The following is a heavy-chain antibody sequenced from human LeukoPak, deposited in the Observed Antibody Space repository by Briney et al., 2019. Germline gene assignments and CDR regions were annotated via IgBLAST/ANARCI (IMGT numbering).Heavy chain of an antibody. Sequence: ASVKVSCKASGYTFTGYYMHWVRRAPGQGLEWMGWINPNSGGTNYAQKFQGRVTMTRDTSISTAYMELSRLRSDDTAVYYCAREDYGDYRRENDYWGQGTLVTVSS. CDR3: AREDYGDYRRENDY. D-gene: IGHD4-17*01. V-gene: IGHV1-2*02. J-gene: IGHJ4*02. CDR1: GYTFTGYY. CDR2: INPNSGGT.